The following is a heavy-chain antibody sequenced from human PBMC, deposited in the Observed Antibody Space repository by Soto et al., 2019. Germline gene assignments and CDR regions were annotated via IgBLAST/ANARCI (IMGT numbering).Heavy chain of an antibody. D-gene: IGHD3-22*01. J-gene: IGHJ4*02. Sequence: GSLRLSCAASGFTFSSYAMSWVRQAPGKGLEWVSAISGSGGSTYYADSVKGRFTISRDNSKNTLYLQMNSLRAEDTAVYYCAKLKGDSSGYSPFDYWGQGTLVTVSS. V-gene: IGHV3-23*01. CDR3: AKLKGDSSGYSPFDY. CDR2: ISGSGGST. CDR1: GFTFSSYA.